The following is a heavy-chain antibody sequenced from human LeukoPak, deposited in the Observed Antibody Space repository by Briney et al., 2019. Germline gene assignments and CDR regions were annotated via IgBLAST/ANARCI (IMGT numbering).Heavy chain of an antibody. J-gene: IGHJ5*02. D-gene: IGHD6-13*01. V-gene: IGHV1-18*01. CDR3: ARKVAAAGTLAWFDP. CDR2: ISAYNGNT. CDR1: GYTFTSYG. Sequence: ASVKVSCKASGYTFTSYGISWVRQAPGQGLEWMGWISAYNGNTNYAQKLQGRVTMTTDTSTSTAYMELRSLRSDDTAVYYCARKVAAAGTLAWFDPWGQGTLATVSS.